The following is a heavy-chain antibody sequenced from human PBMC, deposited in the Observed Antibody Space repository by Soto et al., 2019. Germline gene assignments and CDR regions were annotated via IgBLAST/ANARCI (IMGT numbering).Heavy chain of an antibody. D-gene: IGHD3-22*01. CDR3: ARGEGYYYDSSGPDAFDI. J-gene: IGHJ3*02. V-gene: IGHV1-3*01. Sequence: GASVKVSCKASGYTFTSYDINWVRQATGQGLEWMGWINAGNGNTKYSQKFQGRVTITRDTSASTAYMELSSLRSEDTAVYYCARGEGYYYDSSGPDAFDIWGQGTMVTVSS. CDR2: INAGNGNT. CDR1: GYTFTSYD.